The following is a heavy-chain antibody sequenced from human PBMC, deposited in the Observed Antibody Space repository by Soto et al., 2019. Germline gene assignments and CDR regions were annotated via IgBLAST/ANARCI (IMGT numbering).Heavy chain of an antibody. V-gene: IGHV4-59*08. CDR3: ARLGGTYFDY. Sequence: QVQLQESCPGLVKPSETLSLTCTVSGGSISSYYWSWIRQPPGKGLEWIGYIYYSGSTNYNPSLKILVTISVDTSKHQFSLKLSSVTAADAAAYYCARLGGTYFDYWGQGTLVTVSS. J-gene: IGHJ4*02. CDR2: IYYSGST. CDR1: GGSISSYY. D-gene: IGHD2-15*01.